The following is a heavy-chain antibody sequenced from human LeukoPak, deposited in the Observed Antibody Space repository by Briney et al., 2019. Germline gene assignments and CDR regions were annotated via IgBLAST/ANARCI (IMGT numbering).Heavy chain of an antibody. V-gene: IGHV3-30*04. CDR2: ISYDGSNK. J-gene: IGHJ4*02. CDR1: GFTFSSYA. CDR3: AREEWGAFYFDY. D-gene: IGHD3-3*01. Sequence: GGSLRLSCAASGFTFSSYAMHWVRQAPGKGLEWVAVISYDGSNKYYADSVKGRFTISRDNSKNTLYLQMNSLRAEDTAVYYCAREEWGAFYFDYWGQGTLVTVSS.